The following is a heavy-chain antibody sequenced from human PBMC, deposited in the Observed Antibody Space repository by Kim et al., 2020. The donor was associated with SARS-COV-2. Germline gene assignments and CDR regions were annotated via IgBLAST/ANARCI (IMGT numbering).Heavy chain of an antibody. J-gene: IGHJ4*01. CDR1: GGSISSSSYY. CDR3: ARQQQWRAPLDF. Sequence: SETLSLTCIVSGGSISSSSYYWGWIRQPPGKGLEWIGSIYYSGRTYYNPSLKSRVTISVDTSKNQFSLKLSSVTAADTAVYYCARQQQWRAPLDFWGQEPWSPSPQ. CDR2: IYYSGRT. V-gene: IGHV4-39*01. D-gene: IGHD6-19*01.